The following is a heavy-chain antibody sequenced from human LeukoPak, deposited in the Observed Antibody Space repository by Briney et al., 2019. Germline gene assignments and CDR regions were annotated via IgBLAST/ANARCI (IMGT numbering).Heavy chain of an antibody. CDR3: ATHSPEWRYSGYYNFYYMDV. V-gene: IGHV1-8*01. Sequence: ASVKVSCKASGYTFTSYDINWVRQATGQGLEWMGWVNPDSGNTGYAQKFQGRVTMTRNTSISTAYMELSSLRSEDTAVYFCATHSPEWRYSGYYNFYYMDVWGKGTTVTVSS. CDR1: GYTFTSYD. CDR2: VNPDSGNT. D-gene: IGHD5-12*01. J-gene: IGHJ6*03.